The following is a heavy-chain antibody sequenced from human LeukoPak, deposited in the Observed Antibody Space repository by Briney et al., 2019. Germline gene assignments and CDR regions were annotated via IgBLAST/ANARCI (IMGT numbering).Heavy chain of an antibody. J-gene: IGHJ3*02. CDR3: ARAREYSGSLRDAFDI. V-gene: IGHV3-48*04. CDR2: ISGSSGSTI. Sequence: GGSLRLSCAASGFTFSSYAMSWVRQAPGKGLEWVSGISGSSGSTIYYADSVKGRFTISRDNAKNSLYLQMNSLRAEDTAVYYCARAREYSGSLRDAFDIWGQGTMVTVSP. D-gene: IGHD1-26*01. CDR1: GFTFSSYA.